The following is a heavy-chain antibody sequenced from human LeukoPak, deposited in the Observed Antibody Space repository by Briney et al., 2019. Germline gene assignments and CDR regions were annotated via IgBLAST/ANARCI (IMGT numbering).Heavy chain of an antibody. CDR3: AREGVGATTQAFDI. Sequence: GGSLRLSGAASGFSCNSYSMNWVRQAPGKGLEWVSSISSNSPYIYYADSVKGRFTISRDNAKNSLYLQMNSLRAEDTAVYYCAREGVGATTQAFDIWGQGTMVTVS. D-gene: IGHD1-26*01. J-gene: IGHJ3*02. CDR1: GFSCNSYS. CDR2: ISSNSPYI. V-gene: IGHV3-21*01.